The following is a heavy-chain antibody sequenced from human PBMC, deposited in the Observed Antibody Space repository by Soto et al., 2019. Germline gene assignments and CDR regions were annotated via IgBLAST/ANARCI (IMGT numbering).Heavy chain of an antibody. J-gene: IGHJ4*02. D-gene: IGHD2-15*01. CDR1: GFTFSSYC. Sequence: LRLSCAASGFTFSSYCMNWVRQAPGKGLVWVSRINSDGSSTSYADSVKGRFTISRDNAKNTLYLQMNSLRAEDTAVYYCARVDGGNENDYWGQGTLVTVSS. V-gene: IGHV3-74*01. CDR3: ARVDGGNENDY. CDR2: INSDGSST.